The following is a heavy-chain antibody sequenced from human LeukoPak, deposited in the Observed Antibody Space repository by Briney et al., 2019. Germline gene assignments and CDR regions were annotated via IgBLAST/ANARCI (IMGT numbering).Heavy chain of an antibody. CDR2: INPKTLGT. Sequence: ASVKVSCKASGYTFTAYYIHWVRQAPRHGLEWMGWINPKTLGTNYAQKFRGRVTLTRDTSITTVYMELSSLRSDDTAVYYCARDSLSDDSSGYYDFWGQGALVTVST. V-gene: IGHV1-2*02. J-gene: IGHJ4*02. CDR1: GYTFTAYY. D-gene: IGHD3-22*01. CDR3: ARDSLSDDSSGYYDF.